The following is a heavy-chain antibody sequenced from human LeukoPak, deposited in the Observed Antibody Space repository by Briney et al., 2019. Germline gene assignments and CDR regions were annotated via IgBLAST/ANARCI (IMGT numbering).Heavy chain of an antibody. CDR3: TRDSGTTGEVKFDP. Sequence: PSETLSLTCAVYGGSFSGYYWSWIRQPPGKGLEWIGEINHSGSTNYNPSLKSRVTISVDTSKNQFSLKMSSVTAADTAVYYCTRDSGTTGEVKFDPWGQGTLVAVSS. J-gene: IGHJ5*02. CDR2: INHSGST. V-gene: IGHV4-34*01. D-gene: IGHD3-10*01. CDR1: GGSFSGYY.